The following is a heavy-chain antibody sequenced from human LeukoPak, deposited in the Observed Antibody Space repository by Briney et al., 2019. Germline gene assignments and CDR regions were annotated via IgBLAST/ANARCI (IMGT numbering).Heavy chain of an antibody. CDR3: VMSYYDSSGYQTLCY. V-gene: IGHV1-46*01. D-gene: IGHD3-22*01. CDR1: GYTFTSYY. J-gene: IGHJ4*02. Sequence: RASVKVSCKASGYTFTSYYMHWVRQAPGQGLEWMGIINPSGGSTRYAQKFQGRVTMTRDMSTSTVYMELSSLRSEDTAVYYCVMSYYDSSGYQTLCYWGQGTLVTVSS. CDR2: INPSGGST.